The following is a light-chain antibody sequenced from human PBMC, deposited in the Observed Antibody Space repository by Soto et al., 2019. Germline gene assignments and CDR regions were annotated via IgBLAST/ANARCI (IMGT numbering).Light chain of an antibody. Sequence: EIVLTQSPGTLSLSPGERATLSCRASQSISSSHLAWFQQKPGQAPSLLIYGASIRATGIPDRFSGSGSGTAFTLTISRLEPEDFALYYCHQCGSSPPWTFGQGTKVEVK. CDR2: GAS. CDR3: HQCGSSPPWT. J-gene: IGKJ1*01. CDR1: QSISSSH. V-gene: IGKV3-20*01.